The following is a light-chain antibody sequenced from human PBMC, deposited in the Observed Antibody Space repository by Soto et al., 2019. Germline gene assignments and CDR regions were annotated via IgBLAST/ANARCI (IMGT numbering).Light chain of an antibody. CDR3: QQYATSPWT. CDR1: QSVSSNY. V-gene: IGKV3-20*01. CDR2: GAS. Sequence: EIVLTQSPGTLSLSPGERATLSCRASQSVSSNYLAWYQQKPGQTPRLLIYGASSRATGIPDTFSGSGSGTDFTLNISRLEPEDFAVYYCQQYATSPWTFGRGTKVEIK. J-gene: IGKJ1*01.